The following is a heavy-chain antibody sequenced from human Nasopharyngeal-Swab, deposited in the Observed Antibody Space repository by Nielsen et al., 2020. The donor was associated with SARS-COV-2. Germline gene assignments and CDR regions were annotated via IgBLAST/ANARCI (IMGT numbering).Heavy chain of an antibody. V-gene: IGHV3-13*04. Sequence: GESLKISCAASGFTFNNYDMHWVRRAAGKGLEWVSSIDSSGNTYYADSVKGRFTISRENAKSSFSLQMNSLRAGDTAVYYCARLPHGYTYGRYYYHGMDVWGQGTTVTVSS. CDR2: IDSSGNT. D-gene: IGHD5-18*01. CDR1: GFTFNNYD. CDR3: ARLPHGYTYGRYYYHGMDV. J-gene: IGHJ6*02.